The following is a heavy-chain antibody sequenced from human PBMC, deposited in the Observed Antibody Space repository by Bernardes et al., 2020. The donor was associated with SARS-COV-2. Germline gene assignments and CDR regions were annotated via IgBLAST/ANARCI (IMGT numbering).Heavy chain of an antibody. CDR2: ISYDGSNK. CDR1: GFTFSSYG. J-gene: IGHJ6*02. V-gene: IGHV3-30*18. Sequence: GGSLRLSCAASGFTFSSYGMHWVRQAPGKGLEWVAVISYDGSNKYYADSVKGRFTISRDNSKNTLYLQMNSLRAEDTAVYYCAKVSHPYYDILTGYYTGYYYYGMDVWGQGTTVTVSS. CDR3: AKVSHPYYDILTGYYTGYYYYGMDV. D-gene: IGHD3-9*01.